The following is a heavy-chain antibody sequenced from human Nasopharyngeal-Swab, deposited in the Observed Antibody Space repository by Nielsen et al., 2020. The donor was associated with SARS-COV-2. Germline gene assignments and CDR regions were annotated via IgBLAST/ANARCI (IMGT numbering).Heavy chain of an antibody. CDR2: INPSGGST. D-gene: IGHD2-15*01. V-gene: IGHV1-46*01. J-gene: IGHJ6*02. CDR1: GYTFTSYY. Sequence: ASVKVSCKASGYTFTSYYMHWVRQAPGQGLDWMGIINPSGGSTSYAQKFQGRVTMTRDTSTSTVYMELSSLRSEDTAVYYCARDLTVVEAYYYYYGMDVWGQGTTVTVSS. CDR3: ARDLTVVEAYYYYYGMDV.